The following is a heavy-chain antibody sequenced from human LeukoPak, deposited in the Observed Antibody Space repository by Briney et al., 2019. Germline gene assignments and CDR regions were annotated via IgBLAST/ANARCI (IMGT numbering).Heavy chain of an antibody. V-gene: IGHV4-34*01. J-gene: IGHJ6*03. CDR1: GGSFSGYY. CDR2: INHSGST. CDR3: ARVGSGWALYYYYYYMDV. D-gene: IGHD6-19*01. Sequence: PSETLSLTCAVYGGSFSGYYWSWIRQPPGKGLEWIGEINHSGSTNYNPSLKSRVTISVDTSKNQFSLKLSSVTAADTAVYYCARVGSGWALYYYYYYMDVWGKGTTVTASS.